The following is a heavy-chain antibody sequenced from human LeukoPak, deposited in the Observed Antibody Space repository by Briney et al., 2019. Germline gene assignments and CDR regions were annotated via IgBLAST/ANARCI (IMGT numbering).Heavy chain of an antibody. J-gene: IGHJ4*02. CDR1: GYTFSSYA. CDR2: SSYSGNT. CDR3: ARDLGSAYYYGSGMVFDY. V-gene: IGHV1-18*01. D-gene: IGHD3-10*01. Sequence: VASVTVSCKASGYTFSSYAISWVRQAPGQGLEWMGSSYSGNTKYAQKFQGRVTMTTDTSTSTVYMELRSLTSDDTAVYYCARDLGSAYYYGSGMVFDYWGQGTLVTVSS.